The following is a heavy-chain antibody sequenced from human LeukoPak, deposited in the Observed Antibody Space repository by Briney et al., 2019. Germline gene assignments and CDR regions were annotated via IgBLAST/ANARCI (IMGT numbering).Heavy chain of an antibody. V-gene: IGHV3-11*01. CDR1: GFTFTTYW. J-gene: IGHJ4*02. D-gene: IGHD1-14*01. CDR3: TRDPRNLDY. Sequence: PGESLRLSCAASGFTFTTYWMSWVRQLPGKGLESLSYISPSGTDISYADSVKGRFTISRDNAKNSLYLQMNSLRVEDTAVYYCTRDPRNLDYWGQGTLVTVSS. CDR2: ISPSGTDI.